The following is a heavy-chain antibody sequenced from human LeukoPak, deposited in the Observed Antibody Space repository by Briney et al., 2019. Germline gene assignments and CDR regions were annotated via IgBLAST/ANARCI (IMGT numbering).Heavy chain of an antibody. J-gene: IGHJ6*03. V-gene: IGHV4-59*01. Sequence: PSETLSLTCTVPGGSISSYYWSWIRQPPRKGLEWIGYIYYSGSANYNPSLKSRVTISVDTSKNQFSLKLSSVTAAAPAVYYCARAHPSYCSGGSCYGVYYYYMDVWGKGTTVTISS. CDR3: ARAHPSYCSGGSCYGVYYYYMDV. D-gene: IGHD2-15*01. CDR2: IYYSGSA. CDR1: GGSISSYY.